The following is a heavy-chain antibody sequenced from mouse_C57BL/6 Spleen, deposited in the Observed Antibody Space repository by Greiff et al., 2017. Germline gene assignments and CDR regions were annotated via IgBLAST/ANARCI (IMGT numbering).Heavy chain of an antibody. D-gene: IGHD2-2*01. Sequence: EVKLQESGGDLVKPGGSLKLSCAASGFTFSSYGMSWVRQTPDKRLAWVATISSGGSYTYYPDSVKGRFTISRDNAKNALYLQRSRLKSEDTAMYYCARHGYAMDDWGQGTSVTVSS. J-gene: IGHJ4*01. CDR1: GFTFSSYG. V-gene: IGHV5-6*01. CDR2: ISSGGSYT. CDR3: ARHGYAMDD.